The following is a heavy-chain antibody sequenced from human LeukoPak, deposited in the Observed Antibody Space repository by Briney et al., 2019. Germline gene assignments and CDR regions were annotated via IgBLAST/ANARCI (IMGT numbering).Heavy chain of an antibody. Sequence: NPGGSLRLSCVASGFTVSNAWMSWVRQAPGKGLEWVGRIKSKTDGGTTDYAAPVRGRFTISKDDSKNTLYLQMNSLKTEDTAVYYCTTVPYYYDDSGYYHGVFDYWGQGTLVTVSS. D-gene: IGHD3-22*01. CDR3: TTVPYYYDDSGYYHGVFDY. CDR1: GFTVSNAW. CDR2: IKSKTDGGTT. V-gene: IGHV3-15*01. J-gene: IGHJ4*02.